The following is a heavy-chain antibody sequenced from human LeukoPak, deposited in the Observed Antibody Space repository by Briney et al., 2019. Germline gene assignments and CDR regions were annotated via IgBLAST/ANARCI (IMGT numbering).Heavy chain of an antibody. J-gene: IGHJ6*02. V-gene: IGHV3-21*01. D-gene: IGHD2-2*02. CDR2: ISSSSSYI. CDR1: GFTFSSYS. Sequence: GGSLRLSCAASGFTFSSYSMNWVHQAPGKGLEWVSSISSSSSYIYYADSVKGRFTISRDNAKNSLYLQMNSLRAEDTAVYYCARELGYCSSTSCYIVANYYYYYGMDVWGQGTTVTVSS. CDR3: ARELGYCSSTSCYIVANYYYYYGMDV.